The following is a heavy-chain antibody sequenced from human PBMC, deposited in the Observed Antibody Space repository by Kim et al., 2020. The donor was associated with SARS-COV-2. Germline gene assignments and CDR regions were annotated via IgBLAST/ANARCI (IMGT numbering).Heavy chain of an antibody. V-gene: IGHV3-30*03. J-gene: IGHJ4*03. D-gene: IGHD6-19*01. Sequence: GGSLRLSCAGSGFTFGSTHMHWVRQAPGKGLEWVALISADENNKLYMDSVKGRFTVSRDNSQNTLFLQIDSLRADDTAVYYCAREGHSSGRAGSFGY. CDR1: GFTFGSTH. CDR2: ISADENNK. CDR3: AREGHSSGRAGSFGY.